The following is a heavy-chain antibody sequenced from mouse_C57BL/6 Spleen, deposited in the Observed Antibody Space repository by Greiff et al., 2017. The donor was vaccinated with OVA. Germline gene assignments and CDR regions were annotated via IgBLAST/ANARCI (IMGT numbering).Heavy chain of an antibody. J-gene: IGHJ3*01. Sequence: EVKLMESGPGLVKPSQSLSLTCSVTGYSITSGYYWNWIRQFPGNKLEWMGYISYDGSNNYNPSLKNRISITRDTSKNQFFLKCNAVTTEDTATDYCARDGYVGAYWGQGTLVTVSA. CDR2: ISYDGSN. V-gene: IGHV3-6*01. D-gene: IGHD2-2*01. CDR3: ARDGYVGAY. CDR1: GYSITSGYY.